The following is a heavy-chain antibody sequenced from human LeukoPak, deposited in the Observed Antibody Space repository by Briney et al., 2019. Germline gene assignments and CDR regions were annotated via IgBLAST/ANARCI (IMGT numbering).Heavy chain of an antibody. V-gene: IGHV4-59*01. CDR3: ARADILTGYYGGSWYYFDY. CDR2: IYYSGST. D-gene: IGHD3-9*01. J-gene: IGHJ4*02. CDR1: SGSISSYY. Sequence: SETLSLTCTVSSGSISSYYWSWIRQPPGKGLEWIGYIYYSGSTNYNPSLKSRVTISVDTSKNQFSLKLSSVTAADTAVYYCARADILTGYYGGSWYYFDYWGQGTLVTVSS.